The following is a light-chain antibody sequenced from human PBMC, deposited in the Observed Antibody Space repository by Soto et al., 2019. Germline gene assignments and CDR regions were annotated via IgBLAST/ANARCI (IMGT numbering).Light chain of an antibody. V-gene: IGLV7-46*01. Sequence: QGVVTQEPSLTVSPGGTVSLTCGSNTGAVTIGHYPYWFQQKPGQAPRTLVYDTNNRHSWTPARFSGSLLGGKAALTLSGAQPEDEADYYCLISSGGARVFGGGTKLTVL. J-gene: IGLJ3*02. CDR1: TGAVTIGHY. CDR2: DTN. CDR3: LISSGGARV.